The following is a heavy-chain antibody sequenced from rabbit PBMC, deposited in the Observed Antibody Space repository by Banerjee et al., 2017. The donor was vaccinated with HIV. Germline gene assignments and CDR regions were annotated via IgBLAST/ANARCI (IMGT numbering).Heavy chain of an antibody. Sequence: QSLEESGGGLVKPGGTLTLTCTASGIDFSSYYYMCWVRQAPGKGLEWIGCIYTGSGYTYYASWAKGRFTISKTSSTSVTLQMTSLTAADTATYFCARDPRYFDAAGYGSDLWGPGTLVTVS. D-gene: IGHD6-1*01. CDR2: IYTGSGYT. V-gene: IGHV1S40*01. CDR3: ARDPRYFDAAGYGSDL. CDR1: GIDFSSYYY. J-gene: IGHJ6*01.